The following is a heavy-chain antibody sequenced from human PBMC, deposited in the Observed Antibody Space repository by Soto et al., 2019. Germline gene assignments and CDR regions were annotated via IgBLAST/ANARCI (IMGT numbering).Heavy chain of an antibody. D-gene: IGHD3-22*01. CDR2: ISYDGSKK. V-gene: IGHV3-30-3*01. J-gene: IGHJ6*02. Sequence: LVESGGGVVQPGRSLRVSCAASGFTFTSYAMHWVRQAPGKGLEGVAPISYDGSKKDYADSVKGRFTISRDNSKNTLYLQMNSLRAEDTAVYYCARDRLYESNTQYYNYGMDVWGQGTTVTVSS. CDR3: ARDRLYESNTQYYNYGMDV. CDR1: GFTFTSYA.